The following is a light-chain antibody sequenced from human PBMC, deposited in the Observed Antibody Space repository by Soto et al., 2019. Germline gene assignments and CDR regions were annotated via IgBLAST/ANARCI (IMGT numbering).Light chain of an antibody. Sequence: QSVLTQPPSASGSPGQSVTISCTGTGSDVGGYNYVSWYQQHPGKAPKLMIYEVNKRPSGVPDRFSGSKSGNTASLTVSGLQAEDEADYYCSSYAGSNNFGVFGGGTKLTVL. J-gene: IGLJ3*02. CDR1: GSDVGGYNY. V-gene: IGLV2-8*01. CDR2: EVN. CDR3: SSYAGSNNFGV.